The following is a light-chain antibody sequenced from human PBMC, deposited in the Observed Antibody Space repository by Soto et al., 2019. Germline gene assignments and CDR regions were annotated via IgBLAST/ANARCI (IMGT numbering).Light chain of an antibody. J-gene: IGLJ1*01. V-gene: IGLV1-44*01. CDR2: SNY. CDR1: SSNIGSKT. Sequence: QSVLTQPPSASGTPGQRLTISCSGSSSNIGSKTVNWYQQLPGTAPKLLIYSNYQRPSGVPDRFSGSKSGTSASLAISGLQYEDEADYYCSAWDASLNGYVFGTGTKLTVL. CDR3: SAWDASLNGYV.